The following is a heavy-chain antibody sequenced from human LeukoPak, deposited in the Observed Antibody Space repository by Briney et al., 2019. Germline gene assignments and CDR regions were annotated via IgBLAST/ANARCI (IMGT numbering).Heavy chain of an antibody. CDR2: IYYSGST. CDR3: ARDWRVGALDSFDY. V-gene: IGHV4-30-4*01. J-gene: IGHJ4*02. D-gene: IGHD1-26*01. CDR1: GGSISSGDYY. Sequence: SETLSLTCTVSGGSISSGDYYWSWIRQPPGKGLEWIGYIYYSGSTYYNPSLKSRVTISVDTSKNQFSLKLSSVTAADTAVYYCARDWRVGALDSFDYWGQGTLVTVSS.